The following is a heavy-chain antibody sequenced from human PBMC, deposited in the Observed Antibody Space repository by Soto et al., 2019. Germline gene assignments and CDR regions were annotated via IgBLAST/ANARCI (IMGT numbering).Heavy chain of an antibody. D-gene: IGHD6-19*01. CDR3: AKVPRFIRIAVAGYDY. CDR1: GFTFSSYA. CDR2: ISGSGGST. Sequence: EVQLLESGGGLVQPGGSLRLSCAASGFTFSSYAMSWVRQAPGKGLEWVSAISGSGGSTYYADSVKDRFTISSDNSNTALYLRMTSLRADDTAVYYCAKVPRFIRIAVAGYDYWGQGTLVTVSS. V-gene: IGHV3-23*01. J-gene: IGHJ4*02.